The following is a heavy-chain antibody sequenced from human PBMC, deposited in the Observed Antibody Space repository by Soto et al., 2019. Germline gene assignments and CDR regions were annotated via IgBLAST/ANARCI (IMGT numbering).Heavy chain of an antibody. CDR2: IWYDGSNK. V-gene: IGHV3-33*01. CDR3: ARDGDSSSWFYYYYYGMDV. D-gene: IGHD6-13*01. J-gene: IGHJ6*02. CDR1: GFTFSSYG. Sequence: GGSLRLSCGASGFTFSSYGMHWVRQAPGKGLEWVAVIWYDGSNKYYADSVKGRFTISRDNSKNTLYLQMNSLRAEDTAVYYCARDGDSSSWFYYYYYGMDVWGQGTTVT.